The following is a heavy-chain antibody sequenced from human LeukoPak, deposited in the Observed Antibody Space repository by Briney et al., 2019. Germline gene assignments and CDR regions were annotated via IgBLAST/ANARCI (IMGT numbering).Heavy chain of an antibody. V-gene: IGHV3-30*02. D-gene: IGHD6-19*01. CDR1: GFTFSSYG. CDR3: AKGALIAVAGYGHYMDV. CDR2: IRYDGSNK. J-gene: IGHJ6*03. Sequence: GGSLRLSCAASGFTFSSYGMHWVRQAPGKGLEWVAFIRYDGSNKYYADSVKGRFTISRDNSKNTLYLQMNSLRAEDTAVYYCAKGALIAVAGYGHYMDVWGKGTTVTISS.